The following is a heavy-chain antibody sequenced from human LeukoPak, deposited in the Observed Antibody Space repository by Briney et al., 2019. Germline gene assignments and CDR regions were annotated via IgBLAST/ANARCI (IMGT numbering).Heavy chain of an antibody. CDR3: AELGITMIGGV. J-gene: IGHJ6*04. CDR1: GFTFSSYG. CDR2: ISGSGDST. Sequence: PGGTLRLSCAASGFTFSSYGMSWVRQAPGKGLEWVSTISGSGDSTYYGDSVKGRFTISRDNAKNSLYLQMNSLRAEDTAVYYCAELGITMIGGVWGKGTTVTISS. D-gene: IGHD3-10*02. V-gene: IGHV3-23*01.